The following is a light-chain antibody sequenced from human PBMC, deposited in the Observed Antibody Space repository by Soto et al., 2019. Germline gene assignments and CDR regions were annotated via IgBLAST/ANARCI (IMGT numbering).Light chain of an antibody. CDR2: DVS. V-gene: IGLV2-14*01. Sequence: QSALTQPASVSVSPGQSITISCTGTSSDVGGYNYVSWYQQHPGKAPKLMIYDVSNRPSGVSNRFSGSKSGNTASLTISGLQAEDEAYYYCSSYTSSSTLVVFGGGTKLTV. CDR3: SSYTSSSTLVV. J-gene: IGLJ2*01. CDR1: SSDVGGYNY.